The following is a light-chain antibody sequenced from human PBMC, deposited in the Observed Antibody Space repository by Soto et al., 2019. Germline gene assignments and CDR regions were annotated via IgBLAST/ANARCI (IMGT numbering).Light chain of an antibody. Sequence: EIVLAPSSATPSFSPGERAPPSCRASQSISSFLAWYQQKPGQAPRLLIYGASNRATGIPARFSGSGSGTDFTLTISSLEPEDFAVYYCQQHFNGPITFGQGTRLEI. V-gene: IGKV3-11*01. CDR3: QQHFNGPIT. J-gene: IGKJ5*01. CDR2: GAS. CDR1: QSISSF.